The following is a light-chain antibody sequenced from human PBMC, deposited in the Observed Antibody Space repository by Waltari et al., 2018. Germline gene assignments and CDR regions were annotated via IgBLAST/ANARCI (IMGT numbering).Light chain of an antibody. CDR1: SSDVGNFNL. Sequence: QSALTQPASVSGSPGQSITISCTGTSSDVGNFNLVSWYQQHPGKVPKLIIYEVSKPPSGVSNHVSGSKPGNTASLTISRVEAGDEADYYCQVWDSDSDHVVFGGGTKMTVL. V-gene: IGLV2-14*02. CDR3: QVWDSDSDHVV. J-gene: IGLJ2*01. CDR2: EVS.